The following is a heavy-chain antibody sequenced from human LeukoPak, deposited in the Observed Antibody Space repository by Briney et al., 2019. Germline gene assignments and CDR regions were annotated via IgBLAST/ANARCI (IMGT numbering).Heavy chain of an antibody. CDR2: IQSRNYGGTT. D-gene: IGHD2-2*01. V-gene: IGHV3-49*04. CDR1: GFTFGDYG. J-gene: IGHJ4*02. CDR3: TASDHLYCSSISCHFDY. Sequence: RSLRLSCTASGFTFGDYGMSWVRQAPGKGLEWVGFIQSRNYGGTTQHAASVKGRFTISRDDSKSIAYLQMNSLKTEDTAVYYCTASDHLYCSSISCHFDYWGQGTLVTVSS.